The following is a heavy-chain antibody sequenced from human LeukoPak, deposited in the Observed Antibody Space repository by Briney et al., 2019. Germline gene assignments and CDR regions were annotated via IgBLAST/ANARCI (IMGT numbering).Heavy chain of an antibody. J-gene: IGHJ4*02. CDR2: IIPIFGTA. V-gene: IGHV1-69*05. CDR1: GGTFSSYA. CDR3: ARSIPPYYGSSGYYYPFDY. D-gene: IGHD3-22*01. Sequence: SVKVSCKASGGTFSSYAISWVRQAPGQGLEWMGGIIPIFGTANYAQKFQGRVTITTDESTSTAYMELSSLRSEDTAVYYCARSIPPYYGSSGYYYPFDYWGQGTLVTVSS.